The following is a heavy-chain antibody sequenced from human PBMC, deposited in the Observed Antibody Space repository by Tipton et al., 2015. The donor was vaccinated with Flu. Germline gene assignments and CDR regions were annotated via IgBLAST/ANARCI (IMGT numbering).Heavy chain of an antibody. V-gene: IGHV4-38-2*01. CDR3: ARGLSGAGSYQRRYFDS. CDR1: GYSIRSAYY. CDR2: IYHSGTT. D-gene: IGHD3-10*01. Sequence: TLSLTCSVSGYSIRSAYYWGWVRRPPGKGLEWIGTIYHSGTTYYNPSLKSRLTISVDTSKNQFSLKLSSVTAADTAVYYCARGLSGAGSYQRRYFDSWGQGTLVTVS. J-gene: IGHJ4*02.